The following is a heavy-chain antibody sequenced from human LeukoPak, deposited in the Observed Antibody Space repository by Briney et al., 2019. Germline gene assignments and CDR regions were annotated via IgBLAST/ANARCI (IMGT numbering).Heavy chain of an antibody. CDR2: ISSSSTYI. D-gene: IGHD2-21*01. CDR3: ARGGGFCGGDCYGIDY. Sequence: PGGSLRLSCAASGFTFSSYAMHWVRQAPGKGLEWVSSISSSSTYIYCADSVKGRFTISRDNAKNSLYLQMNSLRAEDTAVYYCARGGGFCGGDCYGIDYWGQGTLVTVSS. J-gene: IGHJ4*02. CDR1: GFTFSSYA. V-gene: IGHV3-21*01.